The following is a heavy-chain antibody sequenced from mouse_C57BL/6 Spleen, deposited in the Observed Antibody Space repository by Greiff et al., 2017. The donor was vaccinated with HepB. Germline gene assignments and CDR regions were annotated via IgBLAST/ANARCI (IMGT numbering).Heavy chain of an antibody. CDR2: IRNKANGYTT. Sequence: EVKLMESGGGLVQPGGSLSLSCAASGFTFTDYYMSWVRQPPGKALEWLGFIRNKANGYTTEYSASVKGRFTISRDNSQSILYLQMNALRAKDSATYYCTRYMGYGSSSYYFDCWGQGTTLTVSS. V-gene: IGHV7-3*01. D-gene: IGHD1-1*01. CDR1: GFTFTDYY. J-gene: IGHJ2*01. CDR3: TRYMGYGSSSYYFDC.